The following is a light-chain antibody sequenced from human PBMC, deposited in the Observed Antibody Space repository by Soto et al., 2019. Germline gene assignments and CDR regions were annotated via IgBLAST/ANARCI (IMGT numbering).Light chain of an antibody. V-gene: IGKV3-20*01. J-gene: IGKJ1*01. CDR3: QQYGSSLGWT. Sequence: DIVWTQSPGTLSLSPGERSTLSCLAIQSVSSSYLAWYHQKPGQAPRLLIYGASSRATGIPARFSGSGSATAFTPTTSRLEPEDFAVYYCQQYGSSLGWTFGQGTQVDIK. CDR2: GAS. CDR1: QSVSSSY.